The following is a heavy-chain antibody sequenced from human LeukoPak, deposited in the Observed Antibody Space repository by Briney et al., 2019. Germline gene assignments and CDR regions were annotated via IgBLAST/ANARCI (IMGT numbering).Heavy chain of an antibody. J-gene: IGHJ4*02. D-gene: IGHD3-3*01. CDR2: IWYDGSSK. V-gene: IGHV3-33*01. Sequence: GGSLRLSCAASGFTFSSYGIHWVRQAPGKGLEWVALIWYDGSSKYYADSVKGRFTISRDNSKNTLYLQMNSLRAEDTAVYYCARDRSYDFWSGYYPPDYWGQGTLVTVSS. CDR3: ARDRSYDFWSGYYPPDY. CDR1: GFTFSSYG.